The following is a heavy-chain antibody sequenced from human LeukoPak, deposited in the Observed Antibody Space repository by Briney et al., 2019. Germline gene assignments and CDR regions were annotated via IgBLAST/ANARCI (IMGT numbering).Heavy chain of an antibody. V-gene: IGHV3-23*01. J-gene: IGHJ4*02. Sequence: GGSLRLSCAASGFTFSSYAMSWVRQAPGKGLEWVSAISGSGGSTYYADSVKGRFTISRDNSKNTLYLQMNGLRAEDTAVYYCAKGATMIVVVTMYYFDYWGQGTLVTVSS. CDR1: GFTFSSYA. CDR2: ISGSGGST. D-gene: IGHD3-22*01. CDR3: AKGATMIVVVTMYYFDY.